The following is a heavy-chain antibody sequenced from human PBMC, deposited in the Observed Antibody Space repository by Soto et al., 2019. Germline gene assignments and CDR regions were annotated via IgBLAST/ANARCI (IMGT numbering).Heavy chain of an antibody. J-gene: IGHJ4*02. Sequence: QLQLQESGPRLVKSSETLSLTCTVSGGSISSYYWRWIRQSPGRGLEWIGYVHYSGTTNYNPSLKSRVAMSLDSSKRQFSLTLNSVPAADTAVYYCARGTALIYGDYPGAGYFDFWGQGIQVTVSS. V-gene: IGHV4-59*01. CDR1: GGSISSYY. CDR3: ARGTALIYGDYPGAGYFDF. D-gene: IGHD4-17*01. CDR2: VHYSGTT.